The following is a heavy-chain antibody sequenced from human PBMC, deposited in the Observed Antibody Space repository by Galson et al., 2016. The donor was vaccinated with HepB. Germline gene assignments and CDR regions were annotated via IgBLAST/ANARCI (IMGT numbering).Heavy chain of an antibody. Sequence: SETLSLTCTLSGGSISSNTYYWGWIRQPPGKGLEWIGSIYYSGSTYYNPSLKSRVTISVDTSKNQFSLKLSSVTAADTAVYYCARVRFLEWLLPNWYFDLWGRGTLVTGSS. V-gene: IGHV4-39*01. D-gene: IGHD3-3*01. J-gene: IGHJ2*01. CDR2: IYYSGST. CDR1: GGSISSNTYY. CDR3: ARVRFLEWLLPNWYFDL.